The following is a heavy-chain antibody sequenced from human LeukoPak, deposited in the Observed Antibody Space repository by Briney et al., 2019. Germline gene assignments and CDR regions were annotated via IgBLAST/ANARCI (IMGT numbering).Heavy chain of an antibody. CDR2: ISSNSKTI. Sequence: PGGSLRLSCAASGFTFTSYAMSWVRQAPGKGLEWISYISSNSKTIYYADSVKGRITVSRDNAENSLYLQMNSLRGEDTAIYYCAGDGFGARSLDLWGHGTLVSVSS. CDR1: GFTFTSYA. V-gene: IGHV3-48*04. D-gene: IGHD3-10*01. CDR3: AGDGFGARSLDL. J-gene: IGHJ4*03.